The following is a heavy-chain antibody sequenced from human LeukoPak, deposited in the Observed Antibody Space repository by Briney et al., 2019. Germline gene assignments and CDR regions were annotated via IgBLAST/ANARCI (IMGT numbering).Heavy chain of an antibody. D-gene: IGHD5-18*01. CDR2: IIPIFGTA. V-gene: IGHV1-69*13. Sequence: GASVKVSCKASGGTFSSYAISWVRQAPGQGLEWMGGIIPIFGTANYAQKFQGRVTITADESTSTAYMELSSLRSEDTAVYYCATPWDTAMVYYYYGMDVWGQGTTVTVSS. CDR1: GGTFSSYA. CDR3: ATPWDTAMVYYYYGMDV. J-gene: IGHJ6*02.